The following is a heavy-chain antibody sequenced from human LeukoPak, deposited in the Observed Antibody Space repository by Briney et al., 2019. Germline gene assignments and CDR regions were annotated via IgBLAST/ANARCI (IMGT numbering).Heavy chain of an antibody. Sequence: GGSLRLSCAASGFTVSSNYMTWVRQAPGKGLEWVSVIFGGGSTYYADSVKGRFTISRDNSKNTLFLQMNGLRVEDTAVYYCARGPGGYDHWGQGTLVTVSS. V-gene: IGHV3-66*01. CDR1: GFTVSSNY. CDR3: ARGPGGYDH. J-gene: IGHJ4*02. D-gene: IGHD3-16*01. CDR2: IFGGGST.